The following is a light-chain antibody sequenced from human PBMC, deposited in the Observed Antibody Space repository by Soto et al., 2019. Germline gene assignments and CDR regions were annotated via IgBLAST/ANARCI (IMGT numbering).Light chain of an antibody. CDR3: ATWDDSLSGSVV. CDR1: RSNIGSNT. J-gene: IGLJ2*01. V-gene: IGLV1-44*01. CDR2: GIN. Sequence: QLVLTQPPSASGTPGQRVTISCSGSRSNIGSNTVSWYQQLPGTAPKLLIYGINQRPSGVPDRFSGSTSGTSASLAISGLQSEDEANYYCATWDDSLSGSVVFGGGTKVTVL.